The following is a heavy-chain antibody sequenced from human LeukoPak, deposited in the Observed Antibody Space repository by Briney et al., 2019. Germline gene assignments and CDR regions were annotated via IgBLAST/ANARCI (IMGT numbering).Heavy chain of an antibody. Sequence: ASVTVSCTASGYTFTSYAMHWVRQAPGQRLEWMGWINAGNGNTKYSQKFQGRVTITRDTSASTAYIELSSLRSEDTAVYYCARPMMGADDAFDIWGQGTMVTVSS. CDR1: GYTFTSYA. J-gene: IGHJ3*02. CDR2: INAGNGNT. CDR3: ARPMMGADDAFDI. V-gene: IGHV1-3*01. D-gene: IGHD1-26*01.